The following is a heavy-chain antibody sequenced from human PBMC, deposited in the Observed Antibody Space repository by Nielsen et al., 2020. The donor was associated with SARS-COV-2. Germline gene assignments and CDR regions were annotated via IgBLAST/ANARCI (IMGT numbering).Heavy chain of an antibody. CDR1: GFTFDDYA. Sequence: SLKISCAASGFTFDDYAMHWVRQAPGKGLEWVSGISWNSGSIGYADSVKGRFTISRDNAKNTLYLQMNSLRAEDTAVYYCAREDGGMDVWGQGTTVTVSS. V-gene: IGHV3-9*01. J-gene: IGHJ6*02. CDR3: AREDGGMDV. D-gene: IGHD5-24*01. CDR2: ISWNSGSI.